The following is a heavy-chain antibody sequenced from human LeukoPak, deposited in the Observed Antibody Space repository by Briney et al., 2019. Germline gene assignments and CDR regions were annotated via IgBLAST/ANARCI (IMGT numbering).Heavy chain of an antibody. CDR1: GGSISSGNW. CDR3: WHSGYEAGFDY. J-gene: IGHJ4*02. CDR2: IHHSGST. V-gene: IGHV4-4*02. Sequence: SGTLSPTCAVSGGSISSGNWWSWVRQPPGKGLEWIGEIHHSGSTNYNPSLKSRVTISVDNSKNQFSLKVRSVTAADTAVYYCWHSGYEAGFDYWGQGTLVTVSS. D-gene: IGHD5-12*01.